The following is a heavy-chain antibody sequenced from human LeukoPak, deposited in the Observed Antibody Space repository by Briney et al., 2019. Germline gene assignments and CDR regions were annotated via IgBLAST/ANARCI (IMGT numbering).Heavy chain of an antibody. V-gene: IGHV1-69*05. CDR2: IIPIFGTA. Sequence: SVKVSCKASGGTFSSYAISWVRQAPGQGLEWMGRIIPIFGTANYARKFQGRVTITTDESTSTAYMELSSLRSEDTAVYYCARVEDSSGSYAFDIWGQGTMVTVSS. J-gene: IGHJ3*02. CDR3: ARVEDSSGSYAFDI. CDR1: GGTFSSYA. D-gene: IGHD3-22*01.